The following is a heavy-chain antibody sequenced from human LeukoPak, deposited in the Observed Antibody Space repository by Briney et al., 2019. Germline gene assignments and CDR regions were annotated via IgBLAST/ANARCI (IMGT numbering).Heavy chain of an antibody. D-gene: IGHD6-13*01. CDR2: IYHSGST. CDR1: GGSISSGGYY. Sequence: PSETPSLTCTVSGGSISSGGYYWSWIRQPPGKGLEWIGYIYHSGSTYYNPSLKSRVTISVDRSKNQFSLKLSSVTAADTAVYYCARHKGIAAAGTLDYWGQGTLVTVSS. V-gene: IGHV4-30-2*01. CDR3: ARHKGIAAAGTLDY. J-gene: IGHJ4*02.